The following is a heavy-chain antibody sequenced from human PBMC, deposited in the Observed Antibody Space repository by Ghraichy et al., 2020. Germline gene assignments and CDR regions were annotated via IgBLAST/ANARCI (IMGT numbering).Heavy chain of an antibody. Sequence: ASVNVSCKASGYTFTSYAMHWVRQAPGQRLEWMGWINAGNGNTKYSQKFQGRVTITRDTSASTAYMELSSLRSEDTAVYYCARGLIAVAGYGMDVWGQGTTVTVSS. CDR3: ARGLIAVAGYGMDV. V-gene: IGHV1-3*01. CDR1: GYTFTSYA. J-gene: IGHJ6*02. CDR2: INAGNGNT. D-gene: IGHD6-19*01.